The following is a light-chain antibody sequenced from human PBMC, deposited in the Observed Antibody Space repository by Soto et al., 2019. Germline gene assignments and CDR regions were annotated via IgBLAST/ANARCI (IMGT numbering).Light chain of an antibody. J-gene: IGKJ2*01. Sequence: DVVMTQSPLSLPVTLGQPASISCRSSQSLVYSDGNTYFSWFQQRPGQSPRRLIYMLSNRDSGVPDRFSGSGSGTDFTLKISRVEAEDVAVYYFMQGTYWPYTFGQGTKLEIK. CDR3: MQGTYWPYT. V-gene: IGKV2-30*01. CDR2: MLS. CDR1: QSLVYSDGNTY.